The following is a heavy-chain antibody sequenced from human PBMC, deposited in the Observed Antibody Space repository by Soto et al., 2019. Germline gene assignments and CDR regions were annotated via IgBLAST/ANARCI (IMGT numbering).Heavy chain of an antibody. V-gene: IGHV3-30-3*01. CDR3: ARVLGGMATVPFDY. Sequence: GGSLRLSGAASGFTFSSYAMHWVRQAPGTGLEWVAVISYEGSNKYYADSVKGRFTISRDNSKNTLYLQMNSLRTEDTAVYYCARVLGGMATVPFDYWGQGALVTVSS. J-gene: IGHJ4*02. CDR1: GFTFSSYA. CDR2: ISYEGSNK. D-gene: IGHD4-4*01.